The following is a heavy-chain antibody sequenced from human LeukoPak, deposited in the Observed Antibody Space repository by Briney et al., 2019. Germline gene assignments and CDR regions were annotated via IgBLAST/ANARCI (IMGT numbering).Heavy chain of an antibody. J-gene: IGHJ6*03. CDR1: GSSITRGDY. CDR3: ARSGPYYYHYVDV. CDR2: IYHSGST. D-gene: IGHD3-10*01. V-gene: IGHV4-38-2*02. Sequence: SETLSLTCTVSGSSITRGDYWGWIRQPPGKGLEWSGAIYHSGSTYYNPSLKSRVAISVDTSKNQFSLRLSSVSAADTAVYYCARSGPYYYHYVDVWGKGTTVTVSS.